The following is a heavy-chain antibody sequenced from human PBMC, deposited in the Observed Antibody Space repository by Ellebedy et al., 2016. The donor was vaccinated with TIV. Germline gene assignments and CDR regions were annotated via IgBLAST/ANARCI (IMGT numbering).Heavy chain of an antibody. CDR3: AKIGPEPYYYDSSGYYPPFDY. CDR2: ISGSGGST. J-gene: IGHJ4*02. CDR1: GFTFSSYA. V-gene: IGHV3-23*01. D-gene: IGHD3-22*01. Sequence: ESLKISCAASGFTFSSYAMSWVRQAPGKGLEWVSAISGSGGSTYYADSVKGRFTISRDNAKNTLYLQMNSLRAEDTAVYYCAKIGPEPYYYDSSGYYPPFDYWGQGTLVTVSS.